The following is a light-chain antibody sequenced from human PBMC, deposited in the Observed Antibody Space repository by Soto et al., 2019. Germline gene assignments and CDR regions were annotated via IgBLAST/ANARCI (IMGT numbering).Light chain of an antibody. Sequence: SVLTKPPSASGIPGQSVTISCSGSSSNIGSNYVYWYQQLPGTAPRLLIYSYNERPSGVPDRFSGSKSGTSASLAISGLRSEDEADYYCAAWDDSLSGYVFGTGTKVTVL. CDR1: SSNIGSNY. J-gene: IGLJ1*01. V-gene: IGLV1-47*02. CDR2: SYN. CDR3: AAWDDSLSGYV.